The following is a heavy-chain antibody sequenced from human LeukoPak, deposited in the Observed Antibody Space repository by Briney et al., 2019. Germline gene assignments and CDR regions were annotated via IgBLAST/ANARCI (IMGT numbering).Heavy chain of an antibody. Sequence: SETLSLTCTVSGGSVSSGSYYWSWIRQPPGKGLEWIGYIYYSGSTNYNPSLKSRVTISVDTSKNQFSLNLSSVTAADTAVYYCARGSPRADHWGQGTLVTVSS. CDR1: GGSVSSGSYY. D-gene: IGHD2-15*01. V-gene: IGHV4-61*01. J-gene: IGHJ4*02. CDR2: IYYSGST. CDR3: ARGSPRADH.